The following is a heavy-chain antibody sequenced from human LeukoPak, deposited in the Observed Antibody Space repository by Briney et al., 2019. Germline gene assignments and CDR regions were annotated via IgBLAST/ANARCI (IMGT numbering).Heavy chain of an antibody. Sequence: KASETLSLTCTVSGGSISSSSYYWGWIRQPPGKGLEWIGYFSYSGSTNYNPSLKSRVTISVDTSKNQFSLKLSSVTAADTAVYYCARGPLDSGYTYFDYWGQGTLVSVAS. V-gene: IGHV4-61*05. D-gene: IGHD5-12*01. CDR3: ARGPLDSGYTYFDY. J-gene: IGHJ4*02. CDR2: FSYSGST. CDR1: GGSISSSSYY.